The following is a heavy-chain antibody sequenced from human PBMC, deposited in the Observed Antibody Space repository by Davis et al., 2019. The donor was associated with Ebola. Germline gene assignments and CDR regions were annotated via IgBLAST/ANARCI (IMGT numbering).Heavy chain of an antibody. CDR1: GFTFRGSA. CDR2: IRSKANSYAT. J-gene: IGHJ4*02. D-gene: IGHD4-11*01. CDR3: TYSDYVDY. V-gene: IGHV3-73*01. Sequence: LSLTSAASGFTFRGSAMHCVRQASGKGLEWVGRIRSKANSYATAYAASVKGRFTISRDDSKNTAYLQMNSLKTEDTAVYYCTYSDYVDYWGQGTLVTVSS.